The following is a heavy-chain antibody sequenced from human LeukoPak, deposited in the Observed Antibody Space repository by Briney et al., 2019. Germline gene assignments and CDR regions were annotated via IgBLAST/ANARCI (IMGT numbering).Heavy chain of an antibody. CDR1: GYTFTSYD. CDR2: MNPNSGNT. V-gene: IGHV1-8*01. J-gene: IGHJ4*02. D-gene: IGHD3-22*01. CDR3: ARDFGDYYDSSGYYGRNDY. Sequence: ASVKVSCEASGYTFTSYDINWVRQATGQGLEWMGWMNPNSGNTGYAQKFQGRVTMTRNTSISTAYMELSSLRSEDTAVYYCARDFGDYYDSSGYYGRNDYWGQGTLVTVSS.